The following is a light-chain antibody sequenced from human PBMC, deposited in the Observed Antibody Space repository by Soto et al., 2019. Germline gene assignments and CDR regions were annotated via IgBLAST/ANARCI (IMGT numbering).Light chain of an antibody. CDR1: PSVSSSY. CDR3: QQHTSWPVT. J-gene: IGKJ4*01. Sequence: EIVLTQSPGTLSLSPGARATLSCRASPSVSSSYLAWYQQKPGQAPRLLIYGASSRATGIPDRFSGSGSGTDFTLTISRLEPEDFAVYYCQQHTSWPVTFGGGTKVDIK. V-gene: IGKV3D-20*02. CDR2: GAS.